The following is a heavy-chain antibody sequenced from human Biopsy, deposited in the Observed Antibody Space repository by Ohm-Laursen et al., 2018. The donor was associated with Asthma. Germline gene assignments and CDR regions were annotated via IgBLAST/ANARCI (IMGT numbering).Heavy chain of an antibody. V-gene: IGHV3-30*01. CDR1: GFSFSNFA. J-gene: IGHJ3*02. CDR3: VRDGTDDAFDI. CDR2: ISKDASTQ. D-gene: IGHD1-1*01. Sequence: SLRLSCSASGFSFSNFAIHWVRQAPGKGLEWVGVISKDASTQDYADSVKGRFTMARDNSKNTLDLQMNSLREEDTAVYYCVRDGTDDAFDIWGQGTLVTVSS.